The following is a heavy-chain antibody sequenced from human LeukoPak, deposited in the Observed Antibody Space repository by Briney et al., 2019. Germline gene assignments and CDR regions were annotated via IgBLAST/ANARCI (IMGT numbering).Heavy chain of an antibody. J-gene: IGHJ6*02. CDR3: ASLGGSYYYYYGMDV. Sequence: SETLSLTCAVYGGSFSGYYWSWIRQPPGKGLEWIGYIYYSGSTNCNPSLKSRVTISVDTSKNQFSLKLSSVTAADTAVYYCASLGGSYYYYYGMDVWGQGTTVTVSS. D-gene: IGHD1-26*01. CDR1: GGSFSGYY. V-gene: IGHV4-59*01. CDR2: IYYSGST.